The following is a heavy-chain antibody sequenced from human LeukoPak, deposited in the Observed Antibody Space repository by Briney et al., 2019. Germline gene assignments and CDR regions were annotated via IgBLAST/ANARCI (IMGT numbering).Heavy chain of an antibody. CDR2: INPNNGGT. CDR3: ARADRLDGGPYLIGP. J-gene: IGHJ5*02. D-gene: IGHD2-21*01. CDR1: GYSFTDYY. V-gene: IGHV1-2*02. Sequence: ASVTVSCKTSGYSFTDYYMHWVRQAPGQGLEWMGWINPNNGGTSSVQKFQGRVTMTRDTSITTVYMEVSWLTSDDTAIYYCARADRLDGGPYLIGPWGQGTLVTVSS.